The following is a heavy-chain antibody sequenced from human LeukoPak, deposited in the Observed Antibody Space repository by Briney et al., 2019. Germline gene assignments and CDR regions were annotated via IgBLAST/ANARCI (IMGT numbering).Heavy chain of an antibody. V-gene: IGHV3-33*01. Sequence: PGGSLRLSCAASGFTFSSYGIHWVRQAPGKGLEWVALISCDGTNKYYADSVKGRFTISRDNSKNTLYLQMNSLRAEDTAVYYCARDRGTRALDYWGQGTLVTVSS. J-gene: IGHJ4*02. D-gene: IGHD1-14*01. CDR3: ARDRGTRALDY. CDR2: ISCDGTNK. CDR1: GFTFSSYG.